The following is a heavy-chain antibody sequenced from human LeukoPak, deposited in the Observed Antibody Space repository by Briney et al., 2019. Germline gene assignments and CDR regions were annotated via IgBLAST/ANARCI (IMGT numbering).Heavy chain of an antibody. V-gene: IGHV3-74*01. J-gene: IGHJ5*02. CDR3: ARDGSSWSNWLDP. CDR2: IKSDGSIT. CDR1: GFTFSSYW. Sequence: GGSLRLSCAASGFTFSSYWMHWVRQAPGQGLVWVSRIKSDGSITSHADSVKGRFTISRDNAKNTLYLQMNSLRAEDTGVYYCARDGSSWSNWLDPWGQGTLVTVSS. D-gene: IGHD6-13*01.